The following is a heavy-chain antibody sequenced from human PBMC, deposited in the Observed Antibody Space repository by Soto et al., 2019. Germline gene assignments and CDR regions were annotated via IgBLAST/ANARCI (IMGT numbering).Heavy chain of an antibody. Sequence: PSETLPLTCTVSGGSISSYYWSWIRQPPGKGLEWIGYIYYNGSTNYNPSLKSRVTISVDTSKNQFSLKLSSVTAADTAVYYCARRYGGNFDYWGQGTLVTVSS. J-gene: IGHJ4*02. V-gene: IGHV4-59*01. CDR1: GGSISSYY. D-gene: IGHD3-16*01. CDR3: ARRYGGNFDY. CDR2: IYYNGST.